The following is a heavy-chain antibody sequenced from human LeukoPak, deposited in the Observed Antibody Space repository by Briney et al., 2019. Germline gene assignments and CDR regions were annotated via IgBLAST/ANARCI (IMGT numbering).Heavy chain of an antibody. CDR3: VVGSGSYTRGYYGMDV. CDR2: ISYDGSND. CDR1: GFSFSNYG. Sequence: GGSLRLSCAASGFSFSNYGMHWVRQAPGKGLEWVAVISYDGSNDYYADSVKGRFTICRDNSKSTLYLQMNSLRAEDTAVYYCVVGSGSYTRGYYGMDVWGQGTTVTVSS. V-gene: IGHV3-30*03. D-gene: IGHD1-26*01. J-gene: IGHJ6*02.